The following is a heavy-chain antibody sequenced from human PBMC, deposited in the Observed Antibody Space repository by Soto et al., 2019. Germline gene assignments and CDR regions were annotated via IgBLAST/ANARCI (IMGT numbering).Heavy chain of an antibody. V-gene: IGHV1-18*01. CDR3: ARDRFYGDSDAFDI. D-gene: IGHD4-17*01. J-gene: IGHJ3*02. Sequence: ASVKVSCKASGYTFTSYGISWVRQAPGQGLEWMGWLSAYTGNTNYAQKPQGRVTMTTDTSTSTAYVELRSLRSDGTAVYYCARDRFYGDSDAFDIWGQGTMVSVSS. CDR2: LSAYTGNT. CDR1: GYTFTSYG.